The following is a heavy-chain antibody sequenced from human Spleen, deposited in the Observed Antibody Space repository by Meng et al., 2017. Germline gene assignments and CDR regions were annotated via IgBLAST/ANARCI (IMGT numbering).Heavy chain of an antibody. Sequence: ASVKVSCKPTGYTFPYYRLHWLRRAPGQGLEWMGWISAYNGNTNYAQKLQGRVTMTTDTSTSTAYMELRGLRSDNTAVYYCVGYEDISAAGYLFGDYWGQGTLVTVSS. CDR1: GYTFPYYR. V-gene: IGHV1-18*04. CDR3: VGYEDISAAGYLFGDY. D-gene: IGHD6-13*01. J-gene: IGHJ4*02. CDR2: ISAYNGNT.